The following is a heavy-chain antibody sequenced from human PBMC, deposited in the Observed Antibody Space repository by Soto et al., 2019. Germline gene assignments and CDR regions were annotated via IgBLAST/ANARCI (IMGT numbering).Heavy chain of an antibody. D-gene: IGHD2-15*01. V-gene: IGHV1-18*01. J-gene: IGHJ4*02. CDR3: ARASPSYWCGGSCYPLPPPPHFDY. CDR2: ISAYNGNT. CDR1: GYTFTSYG. Sequence: QVQLVQSGAEVKKPGASVKVSCKASGYTFTSYGISWVRQAPGQGLEWMGWISAYNGNTNYAQKLQGRVTMTTDTSPRTAYLELRSLSSAHAAVYFCARASPSYWCGGSCYPLPPPPHFDYWGQGTLVTVSS.